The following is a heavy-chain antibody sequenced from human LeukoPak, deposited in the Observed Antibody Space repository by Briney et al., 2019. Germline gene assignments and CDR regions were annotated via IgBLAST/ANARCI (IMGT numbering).Heavy chain of an antibody. Sequence: GGSLRLSCVASGFTFSYYGMHWVRQAPGKGLEWVAVTSYDGSKKFYADSVKGRFTISRDDSKSTLYLQMNSLRVEDTSVYYCAKGSAYERYCSAGSCYFDNWGQGTLVTVSS. CDR2: TSYDGSKK. CDR1: GFTFSYYG. CDR3: AKGSAYERYCSAGSCYFDN. V-gene: IGHV3-30*18. J-gene: IGHJ4*02. D-gene: IGHD2-15*01.